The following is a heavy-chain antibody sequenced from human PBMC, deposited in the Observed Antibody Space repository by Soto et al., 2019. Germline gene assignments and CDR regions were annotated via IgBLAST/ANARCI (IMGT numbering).Heavy chain of an antibody. CDR3: ARGRNFLYVLDL. J-gene: IGHJ4*02. D-gene: IGHD2-8*01. CDR2: INPNSGDT. CDR1: GYTFTGYY. Sequence: ASVKVSCKASGYTFTGYYIHWVRQAPGQGLEWMGWINPNSGDTKYARNFQGRVTMTRDTSINSAYLELSRLRSDGTALYYCARGRNFLYVLDLWGQGTLVTVSS. V-gene: IGHV1-2*02.